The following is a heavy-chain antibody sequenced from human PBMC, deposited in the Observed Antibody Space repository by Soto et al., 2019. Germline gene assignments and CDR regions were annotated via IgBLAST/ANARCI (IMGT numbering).Heavy chain of an antibody. CDR3: ARDDSGFSGSHYIDYFNY. D-gene: IGHD1-26*01. J-gene: IGHJ4*02. CDR2: INAGNGNT. CDR1: GYTFTSYA. Sequence: TSVKVSCKASGYTFTSYAMHWVRQAPGQRLEWMGWINAGNGNTKYSQKFQGRVTFTRDTSAGTVYMQLSSLTSEDTAVYYCARDDSGFSGSHYIDYFNYWGQGALVTVSS. V-gene: IGHV1-3*01.